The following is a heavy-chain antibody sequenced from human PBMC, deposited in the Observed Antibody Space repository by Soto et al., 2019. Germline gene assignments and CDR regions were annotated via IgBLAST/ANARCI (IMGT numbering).Heavy chain of an antibody. CDR3: ARGIYDFWSGYYAV. J-gene: IGHJ6*02. D-gene: IGHD3-3*01. CDR1: GYTFTSYA. V-gene: IGHV1-3*01. CDR2: INAGNGNT. Sequence: EASVKVSCKASGYTFTSYAMHWVRQAPGQRLEWMGWINAGNGNTKYSQKFQGRVTITRDTSASTAYMELSSLRSEDTAVYYCARGIYDFWSGYYAVWGQGTTVTVSS.